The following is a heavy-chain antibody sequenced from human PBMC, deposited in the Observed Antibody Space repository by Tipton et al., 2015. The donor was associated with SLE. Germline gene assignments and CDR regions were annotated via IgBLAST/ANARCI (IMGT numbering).Heavy chain of an antibody. D-gene: IGHD3-9*01. CDR2: INHSGST. J-gene: IGHJ4*02. CDR3: ARGTSSDILTGPFDS. V-gene: IGHV4-34*01. CDR1: GGSFSGYY. Sequence: TLSLTCAVYGGSFSGYYWSWIRQPPGKGLEWIGEINHSGSTTYNPSLKSRVTISIDMSKNQFSLKLRSVTAADTAVYYCARGTSSDILTGPFDSRGQGTLVTVSS.